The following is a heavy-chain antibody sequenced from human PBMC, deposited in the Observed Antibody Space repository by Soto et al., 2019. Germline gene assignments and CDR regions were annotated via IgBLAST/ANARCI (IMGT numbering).Heavy chain of an antibody. CDR1: GGSISSYY. V-gene: IGHV4-59*01. D-gene: IGHD3-3*01. Sequence: SETLSLTCTVSGGSISSYYWSWIRQPPGKGLEWIGYIYYSGSTNYNPSLQGRVTMTTDTSTSTAYMELRSLRSDDTAVYYCARGGSGHAGALDYWGQGTLVTVSS. CDR3: ARGGSGHAGALDY. J-gene: IGHJ4*02. CDR2: IYYSGST.